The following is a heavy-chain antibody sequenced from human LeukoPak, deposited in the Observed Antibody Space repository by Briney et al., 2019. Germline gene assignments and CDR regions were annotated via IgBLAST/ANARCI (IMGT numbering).Heavy chain of an antibody. J-gene: IGHJ4*02. V-gene: IGHV1-2*02. Sequence: GASVKVSCKASGYTFTDYYMHWVRQAPGQGLEWMGWINPNSGGKNYAQKFQGRVTMTRDTSISTVYMELDRLTPDDTAVYYCARSLYELSSDYWGQGTLVTVSS. CDR1: GYTFTDYY. CDR2: INPNSGGK. CDR3: ARSLYELSSDY. D-gene: IGHD3-16*02.